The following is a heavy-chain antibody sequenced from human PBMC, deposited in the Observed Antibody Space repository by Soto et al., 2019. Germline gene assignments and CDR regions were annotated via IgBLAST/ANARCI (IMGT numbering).Heavy chain of an antibody. Sequence: SGPTLVNPTQTLTLTCTFSGFSLSTSGVGVGWIRQPPEKALEWLALIYWNDDKRYSPSLKSRLTITKDTSKNQVVLTMTNMDPVDTATYYCAHNLFDDFWSGYYTSYFDYWGQGTLVTVSS. J-gene: IGHJ4*02. CDR2: IYWNDDK. CDR1: GFSLSTSGVG. CDR3: AHNLFDDFWSGYYTSYFDY. V-gene: IGHV2-5*01. D-gene: IGHD3-3*01.